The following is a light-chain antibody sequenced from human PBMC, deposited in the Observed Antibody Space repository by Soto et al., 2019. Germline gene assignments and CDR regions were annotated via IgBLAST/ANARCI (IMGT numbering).Light chain of an antibody. Sequence: EIVLTQSPGTLSLSPGERATLSCRASQSVSSNYLAWYQQKPGQAPRLLIFGASKRATGIPDRFSGSGSGRDFTLTISGLEPEDFAVYYCQQRSNWPPSITFGQGTRLEIK. CDR1: QSVSSNY. CDR3: QQRSNWPPSIT. V-gene: IGKV3D-20*02. CDR2: GAS. J-gene: IGKJ5*01.